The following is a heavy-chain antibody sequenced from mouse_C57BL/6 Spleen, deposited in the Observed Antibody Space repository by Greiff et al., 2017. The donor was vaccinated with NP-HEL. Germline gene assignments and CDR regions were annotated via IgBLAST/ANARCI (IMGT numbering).Heavy chain of an antibody. CDR2: ISDGGSYT. Sequence: DVQLVESGGGLVKPGGSLKLSCAASGFTFSSYAMSWVRQTPEKRLEWVATISDGGSYTYYPDNVKGRFTISRDNAKNNLYLQMSHLKSEDTAMYYCARDRRFAYWGQGTLVTVSA. V-gene: IGHV5-4*01. CDR1: GFTFSSYA. CDR3: ARDRRFAY. J-gene: IGHJ3*01.